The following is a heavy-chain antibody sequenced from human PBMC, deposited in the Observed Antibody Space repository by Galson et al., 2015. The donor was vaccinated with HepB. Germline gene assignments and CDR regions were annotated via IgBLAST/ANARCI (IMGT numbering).Heavy chain of an antibody. CDR1: GGSISSYY. CDR3: ARSDSGWSHFDY. CDR2: IYYSGST. V-gene: IGHV4-59*01. D-gene: IGHD6-19*01. J-gene: IGHJ4*02. Sequence: SETLSLTCTVSGGSISSYYWSWIRQPPGKGLEWIGYIYYSGSTNYNPSLKSRVTILADTSKNQFSLKLSSVTAADTAVYYCARSDSGWSHFDYWGQGTLVTVSS.